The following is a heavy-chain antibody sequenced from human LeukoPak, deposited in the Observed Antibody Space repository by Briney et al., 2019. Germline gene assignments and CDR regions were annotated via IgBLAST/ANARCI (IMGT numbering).Heavy chain of an antibody. V-gene: IGHV4-61*01. CDR2: IYYSGST. J-gene: IGHJ4*02. CDR3: ESVDTDY. D-gene: IGHD5-18*01. CDR1: GGSLSSGSYY. Sequence: SETLSLTCTVSGGSLSSGSYYWSWIRQPPGKGLEWIGYIYYSGSTNYNPSLKSRVTISVDTSKNQFSLKLSSVTAADTAVYYCESVDTDYWGQGTLVSVSS.